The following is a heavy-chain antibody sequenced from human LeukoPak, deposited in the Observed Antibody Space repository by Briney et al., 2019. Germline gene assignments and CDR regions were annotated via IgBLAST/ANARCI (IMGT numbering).Heavy chain of an antibody. D-gene: IGHD6-19*01. J-gene: IGHJ4*02. CDR2: INSDGSST. Sequence: GGSLRLSCAASGFTFSSYWMHWVRQAPGKGLVWVSRINSDGSSTSYADSVKGRFTISRDNAKNTLYLQMNSLRAEDTAVYCCARRIAVAGNFDYWGQGTLVTVSS. CDR3: ARRIAVAGNFDY. CDR1: GFTFSSYW. V-gene: IGHV3-74*01.